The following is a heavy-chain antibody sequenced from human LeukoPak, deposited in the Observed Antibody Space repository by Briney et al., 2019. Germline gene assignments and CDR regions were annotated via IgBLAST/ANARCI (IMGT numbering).Heavy chain of an antibody. D-gene: IGHD1-7*01. CDR2: IYYSGST. J-gene: IGHJ1*01. CDR3: ARQPRITGTNYFQH. Sequence: PSETLSLTCAVYGGSFSSYYWGWIRQPPGKGLEWIGSIYYSGSTYYNPSLKSRVTISVDTSKNQFSLKLSSVTAADTAVYYCARQPRITGTNYFQHWGQGTLVTVSS. CDR1: GGSFSSYY. V-gene: IGHV4-39*01.